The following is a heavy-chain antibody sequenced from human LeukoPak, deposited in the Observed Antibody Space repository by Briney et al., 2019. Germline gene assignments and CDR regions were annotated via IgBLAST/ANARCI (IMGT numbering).Heavy chain of an antibody. Sequence: GGSLRLSCAASGFTFSSYGMHWVRQTPGKGLEWVALISYDGSNKYYPDSVKGRFTISRDNSKNTLYLQMNSLRAEDTAVYYCAKSFPGDYYGMDVWGQGTTVTVSS. CDR3: AKSFPGDYYGMDV. CDR1: GFTFSSYG. J-gene: IGHJ6*02. V-gene: IGHV3-30*18. CDR2: ISYDGSNK.